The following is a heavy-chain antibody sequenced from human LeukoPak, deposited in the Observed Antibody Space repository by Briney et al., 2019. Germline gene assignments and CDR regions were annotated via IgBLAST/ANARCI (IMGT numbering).Heavy chain of an antibody. V-gene: IGHV4-59*08. CDR2: IYYSGST. J-gene: IGHJ4*02. D-gene: IGHD4-23*01. Sequence: SETLSLTCTVSGGSISSYYWSWIRQPPGKGLEWIGYIYYSGSTNYNPSLKSRVTISVDTSKNQFSLKLSSVTAADTAVYYCARHRKRLRWPNFDYWGQGTLVTVSS. CDR3: ARHRKRLRWPNFDY. CDR1: GGSISSYY.